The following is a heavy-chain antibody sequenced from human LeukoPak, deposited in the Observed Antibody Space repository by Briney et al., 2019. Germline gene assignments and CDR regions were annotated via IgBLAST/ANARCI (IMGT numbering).Heavy chain of an antibody. V-gene: IGHV3-7*03. J-gene: IGHJ4*02. Sequence: PGGALRLSCAASGFTFSRYWMSWVRQAPRKGREWVANIKQDGSEKYYVDSVKGRFTISRDNAKNSLYLQMNSLRAEDTAVYYCARDKGDYDTSGSLFVFGGQGTLVTVSS. CDR1: GFTFSRYW. CDR2: IKQDGSEK. CDR3: ARDKGDYDTSGSLFVF. D-gene: IGHD3-22*01.